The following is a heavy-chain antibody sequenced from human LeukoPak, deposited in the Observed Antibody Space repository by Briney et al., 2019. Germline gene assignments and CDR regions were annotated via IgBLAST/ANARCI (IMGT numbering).Heavy chain of an antibody. CDR2: VHNVGST. D-gene: IGHD6-19*01. CDR1: GGSTTNGIYY. V-gene: IGHV4-39*01. CDR3: ARRAEYNSGWHFYLDH. Sequence: SGPTLVNPSETLSLTCTVSGGSTTNGIYYWAWIRQSPGKGLEWIGSVHNVGSTYYNLSLRSRVTMSIDTSKNQFSLRLNSVTAVDTAVYYCARRAEYNSGWHFYLDHWSQGILVTVSS. J-gene: IGHJ4*02.